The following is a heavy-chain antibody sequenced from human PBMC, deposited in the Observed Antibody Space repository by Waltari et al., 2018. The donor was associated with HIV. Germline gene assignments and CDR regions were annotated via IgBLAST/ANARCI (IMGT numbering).Heavy chain of an antibody. V-gene: IGHV3-73*02. Sequence: DVQLVESGGGLVQPGGSLKLACVASGFIVTGSAMHWVRQTSAKGREWIGRIRSKAYNYATAYTVSLKGRLTISRDDSTNTTFLHMNGRQNEDTAVYYCTSRFGSGTGFDYWGRGTLVTVSS. CDR2: IRSKAYNYAT. CDR1: GFIVTGSA. D-gene: IGHD3-10*01. J-gene: IGHJ4*01. CDR3: TSRFGSGTGFDY.